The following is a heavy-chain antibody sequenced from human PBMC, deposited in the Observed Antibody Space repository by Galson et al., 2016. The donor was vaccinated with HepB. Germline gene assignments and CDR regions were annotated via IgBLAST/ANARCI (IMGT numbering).Heavy chain of an antibody. Sequence: SLRLSCAASGFTFSNFGMHWVRQAPGKGLEWVALIWYDGTNEYYADSVKGRFTISRDSSKNTLHLQMSSLRAEDTAVYYCARDRIAVAGFENWFDPWGQGTLVTVSS. J-gene: IGHJ5*02. CDR2: IWYDGTNE. D-gene: IGHD6-13*01. CDR1: GFTFSNFG. CDR3: ARDRIAVAGFENWFDP. V-gene: IGHV3-33*01.